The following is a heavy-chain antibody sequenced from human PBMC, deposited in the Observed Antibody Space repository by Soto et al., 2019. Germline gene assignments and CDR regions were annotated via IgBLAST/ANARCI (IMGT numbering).Heavy chain of an antibody. CDR2: INSDGNSA. D-gene: IGHD3-22*01. CDR3: ARDDSSDNQPMDV. CDR1: GFTFSSYW. Sequence: GGSLRLSCAASGFTFSSYWMHWVRQAPGKGLVWVSRINSDGNSATYADSVKGRFTISRDNAKNTLYLQMNSLRAEDTAVYYCARDDSSDNQPMDVWGQGTTVTVSS. J-gene: IGHJ6*02. V-gene: IGHV3-74*01.